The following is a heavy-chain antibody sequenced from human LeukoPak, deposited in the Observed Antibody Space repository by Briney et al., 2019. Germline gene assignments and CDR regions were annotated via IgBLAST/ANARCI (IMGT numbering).Heavy chain of an antibody. D-gene: IGHD2-15*01. CDR2: IKQDGSEK. V-gene: IGHV3-7*03. J-gene: IGHJ4*02. CDR3: ASTEGLVAATYFDY. CDR1: GFTFSSYW. Sequence: GGSLRLSCSASGFTFSSYWMSLVRQAPGKGPEWVANIKQDGSEKYYVDSVKGRFTIPRDNAKSSLYLQMNSLRAEDTAVYYCASTEGLVAATYFDYLGQGTLVTVSS.